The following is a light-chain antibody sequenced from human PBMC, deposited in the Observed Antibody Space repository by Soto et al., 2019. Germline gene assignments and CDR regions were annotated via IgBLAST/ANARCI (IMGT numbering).Light chain of an antibody. CDR3: QCFDNNNFKGV. CDR2: ADD. V-gene: IGLV6-57*03. Sequence: FMLTQPHSVSESPGKTVTLSCTRSSGSVASNYVQWYQRRPGSAPSLLIYADDQRSSEVPDRFSGSIDSSSNSASLTVSGLKHEDESDYYCQCFDNNNFKGVVGGGTKLTVL. J-gene: IGLJ3*02. CDR1: SGSVASNY.